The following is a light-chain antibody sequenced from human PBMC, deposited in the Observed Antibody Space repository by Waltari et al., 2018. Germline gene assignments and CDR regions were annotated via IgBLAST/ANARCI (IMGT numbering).Light chain of an antibody. J-gene: IGLJ2*01. V-gene: IGLV3-1*01. CDR2: QDT. CDR3: QAWDTSTYHVV. CDR1: TLGDKY. Sequence: SYELTQPPSVSVSPGQTASITCSGNTLGDKYACWYQQKPGQSPVVVLYQDTKRPSGIPERFSGYNSGNTATLTISGTQAMDEADYYCQAWDTSTYHVVFGGGTKLTVL.